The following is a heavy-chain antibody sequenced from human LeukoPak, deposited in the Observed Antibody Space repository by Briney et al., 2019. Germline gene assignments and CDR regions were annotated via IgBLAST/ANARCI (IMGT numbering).Heavy chain of an antibody. CDR2: LPHDGTEK. Sequence: GRSLRLSCAASGFTFRSSAMHWVRQAPGKGLEWVALLPHDGTEKYYVESAKGRFTISRDNSNNTLYLQMNSLRVEDTAVYFCARQGSSLRYFHTYLDVWGKGTTVTVSS. J-gene: IGHJ6*03. CDR3: ARQGSSLRYFHTYLDV. V-gene: IGHV3-30*01. CDR1: GFTFRSSA. D-gene: IGHD6-6*01.